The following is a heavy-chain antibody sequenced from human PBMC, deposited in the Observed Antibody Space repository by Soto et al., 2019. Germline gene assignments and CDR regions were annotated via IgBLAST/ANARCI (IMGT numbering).Heavy chain of an antibody. CDR3: VRDQLLWFGDLNYYFDY. Sequence: GGSLRLSCAASGFTFSDYYMNWIREAPGRGLEWVSYISTSGSYTNYADSVKGRFTISRDNARNSLYLQMNTLRAEDTAVYYCVRDQLLWFGDLNYYFDYWGQGTLVTVSS. V-gene: IGHV3-11*06. J-gene: IGHJ4*02. D-gene: IGHD3-10*01. CDR1: GFTFSDYY. CDR2: ISTSGSYT.